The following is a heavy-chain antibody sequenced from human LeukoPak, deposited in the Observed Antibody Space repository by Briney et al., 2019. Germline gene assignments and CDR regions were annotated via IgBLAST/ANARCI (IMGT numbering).Heavy chain of an antibody. CDR3: ARTKSSRLAGGAFDI. CDR1: GFTFSSYS. Sequence: PGGSLRLSCAASGFTFSSYSMNWVRQAPGKGLEWVSSISSSSSYIYYADSVKGRFTISRDNAKNSLYLQMNSLRAEDTAVYYCARTKSSRLAGGAFDIWGQGTMVTISS. D-gene: IGHD2-15*01. V-gene: IGHV3-21*01. J-gene: IGHJ3*02. CDR2: ISSSSSYI.